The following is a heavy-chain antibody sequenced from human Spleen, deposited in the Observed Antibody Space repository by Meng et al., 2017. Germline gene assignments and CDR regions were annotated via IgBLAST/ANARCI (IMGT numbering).Heavy chain of an antibody. D-gene: IGHD1-26*01. J-gene: IGHJ4*02. CDR1: EFTFSNYN. V-gene: IGHV3-64*02. Sequence: GGSLRLSCVASEFTFSNYNMHWVRQAPGKALEYVSAISGDGDNTYYADSVKGRFTISRDNAKTSLYLQMNSLRAGDTAVYYCATYSGSSSVDYWGQGTLVTVSS. CDR3: ATYSGSSSVDY. CDR2: ISGDGDNT.